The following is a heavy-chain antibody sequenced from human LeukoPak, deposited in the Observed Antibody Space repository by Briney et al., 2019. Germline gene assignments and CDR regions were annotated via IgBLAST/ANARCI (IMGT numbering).Heavy chain of an antibody. Sequence: SETLSLTCTVSGGSISSYYWSWIRQPPGKGLEWIGYIYYSGSTNYNPSLKSRVTISVDTSKNQFSLKLSSVTAANTAVYYCARDDYGDYFGYWGQGTLVTVSS. D-gene: IGHD4-17*01. CDR1: GGSISSYY. J-gene: IGHJ4*02. CDR2: IYYSGST. V-gene: IGHV4-59*01. CDR3: ARDDYGDYFGY.